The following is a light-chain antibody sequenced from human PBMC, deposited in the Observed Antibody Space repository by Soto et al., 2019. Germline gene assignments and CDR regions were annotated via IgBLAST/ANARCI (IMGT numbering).Light chain of an antibody. V-gene: IGLV2-11*01. CDR1: SSDVGGYNY. Sequence: QSVLTQPRSVSGSPGQSVTISCTGTSSDVGGYNYVSWYQQHPGKAPKLMIYDVSKRPSGVPDRFSGSKSGNTASLTISGLQAEDEADYYCCSYAGSYTHVVFGGGTQLTVL. CDR2: DVS. CDR3: CSYAGSYTHVV. J-gene: IGLJ2*01.